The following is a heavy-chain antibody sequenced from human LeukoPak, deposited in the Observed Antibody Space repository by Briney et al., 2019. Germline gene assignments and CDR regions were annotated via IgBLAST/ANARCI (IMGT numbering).Heavy chain of an antibody. CDR1: GGSISSSSYY. D-gene: IGHD4-17*01. CDR3: ARRYGDFYFDY. Sequence: SETLSLTCTVSGGSISSSSYYWGWIRQPPGKGLEWIGSIYYSGSTYYNPSLKSRVTTSVDKSKNQFSLKLSSVTAADTAVYYCARRYGDFYFDYWGQGTLVTVSS. CDR2: IYYSGST. J-gene: IGHJ4*02. V-gene: IGHV4-39*01.